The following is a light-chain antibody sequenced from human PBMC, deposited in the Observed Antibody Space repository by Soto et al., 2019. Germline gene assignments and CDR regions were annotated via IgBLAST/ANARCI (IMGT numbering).Light chain of an antibody. CDR2: DAS. Sequence: DIQMTQSPSSLSASVGDRVTITCQASQDISNYLNWYQQKPGKAPKLLIYDASNLETGVPSRFSGSGSGTDFTFTISSLQPEDIATYYRQQYDNLPLTFGGGTKVDI. CDR3: QQYDNLPLT. J-gene: IGKJ4*01. CDR1: QDISNY. V-gene: IGKV1-33*01.